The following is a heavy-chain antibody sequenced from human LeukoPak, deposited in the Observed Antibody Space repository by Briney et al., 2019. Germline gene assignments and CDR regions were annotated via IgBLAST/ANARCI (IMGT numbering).Heavy chain of an antibody. CDR1: GFTFSSYS. V-gene: IGHV3-21*01. D-gene: IGHD6-13*01. Sequence: GGSLRLSCAASGFTFSSYSMNWVRQAPGKGLEWVSSISSSSSYIYYADSVKGRFTISRDNAKNSLYLQMNSLRAEDTAVYYCARHSSRWYPTAWGQGTLVTVSS. CDR2: ISSSSSYI. J-gene: IGHJ5*02. CDR3: ARHSSRWYPTA.